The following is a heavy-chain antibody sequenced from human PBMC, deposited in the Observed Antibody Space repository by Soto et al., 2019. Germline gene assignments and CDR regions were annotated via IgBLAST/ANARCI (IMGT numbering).Heavy chain of an antibody. CDR1: GGTFSSYT. J-gene: IGHJ2*01. D-gene: IGHD5-12*01. CDR2: IIPILGIA. Sequence: QVQLVQSGAEVKKPGSSVKVSCKASGGTFSSYTISWVRQAPGQGLEWMGRIIPILGIANYAQKFQGRVTITADKSTSTAYMELSSLRSEDTAVYYCARGVATTPWAGYFDLWGRGTLVTVSS. V-gene: IGHV1-69*02. CDR3: ARGVATTPWAGYFDL.